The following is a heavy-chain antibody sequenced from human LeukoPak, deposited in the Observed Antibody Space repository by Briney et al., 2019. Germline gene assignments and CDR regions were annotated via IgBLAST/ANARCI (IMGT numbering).Heavy chain of an antibody. Sequence: SETLSLTCAVYGGSFSSYYWGWIRQTPGKGLEWIGSIYYSGSTFYSPSLKSRVTISVDTSKNQFSLKLSSVTAADTAVYYCAKDEAGSYPKCFDYWGQGTLVTVSS. D-gene: IGHD1-26*01. J-gene: IGHJ4*02. CDR3: AKDEAGSYPKCFDY. CDR2: IYYSGST. CDR1: GGSFSSYY. V-gene: IGHV4-39*02.